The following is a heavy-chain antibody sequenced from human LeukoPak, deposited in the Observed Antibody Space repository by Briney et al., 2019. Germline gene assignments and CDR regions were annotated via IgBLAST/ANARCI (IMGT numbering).Heavy chain of an antibody. CDR3: ARARTRGNNWYFDY. J-gene: IGHJ4*02. D-gene: IGHD1-1*01. CDR2: VYYRVNT. Sequence: PSETLSLTCTVSGGSGDSINTYYWNLIRQPPGKGLEWIGYVYYRVNTNYNPSLKSRLTISVDTSKSQFSLKVSSVTAADTAVYYCARARTRGNNWYFDYWGQGTLVTVSS. CDR1: GGSGDSINTYY. V-gene: IGHV4-59*01.